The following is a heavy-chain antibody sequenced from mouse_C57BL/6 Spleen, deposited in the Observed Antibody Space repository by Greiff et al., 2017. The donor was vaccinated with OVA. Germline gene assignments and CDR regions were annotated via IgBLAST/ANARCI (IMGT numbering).Heavy chain of an antibody. CDR3: ARERGYPLFDV. D-gene: IGHD2-2*01. Sequence: EVQLQQSGPELVKPGASVKISCKASGYTFTDYYMNWVKQSHGKSLEWIGDINPNNGGTSYNQKFKGKATLTVDTSSSTAYMELRSLTSEDAAVYYCARERGYPLFDVWGTGTTVTVSS. CDR2: INPNNGGT. V-gene: IGHV1-26*01. CDR1: GYTFTDYY. J-gene: IGHJ1*03.